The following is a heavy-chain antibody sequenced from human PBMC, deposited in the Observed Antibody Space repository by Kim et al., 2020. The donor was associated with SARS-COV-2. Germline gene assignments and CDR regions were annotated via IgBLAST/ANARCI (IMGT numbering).Heavy chain of an antibody. V-gene: IGHV3-9*01. D-gene: IGHD1-26*01. CDR3: AKDSQWELRGWSDY. CDR2: ISWNSGSI. CDR1: GFTFGDYA. J-gene: IGHJ4*02. Sequence: GGSLRLSCAASGFTFGDYAMHWVRQAPGKGLEWVSGISWNSGSIGYADSVKGRFTISRDNAKNSLYLQMNSLRAEDTALYYCAKDSQWELRGWSDYWGQGTLVTVSS.